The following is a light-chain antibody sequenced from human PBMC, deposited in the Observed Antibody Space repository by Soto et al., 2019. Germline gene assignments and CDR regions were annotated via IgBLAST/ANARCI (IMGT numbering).Light chain of an antibody. CDR1: QSLSSNF. CDR2: DSS. J-gene: IGKJ1*01. V-gene: IGKV3-20*01. CDR3: QQYDISPWT. Sequence: EIVLTQSPATLSLSPGERATLSCRASQSLSSNFLARYQQKPDQPPRLLIYDSSTRATGFPDRFSVSGSGTDFTLTIIRLEPEDFAVYYCQQYDISPWTFGQGTKVEIK.